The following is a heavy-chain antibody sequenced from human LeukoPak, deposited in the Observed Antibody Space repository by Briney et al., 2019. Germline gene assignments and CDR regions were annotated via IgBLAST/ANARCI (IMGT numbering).Heavy chain of an antibody. CDR2: IYYSVST. J-gene: IGHJ6*04. Sequence: KTSETLSLTCTVSGGSISSGDYYWSWIRQPPGKGLGWIGYIYYSVSTYYNPSLKSRVSTSVDTSENQFSLKLSSVTDEATAVYYCARHPGDGDYGMDVWGKGKTVTVSS. CDR3: ARHPGDGDYGMDV. D-gene: IGHD4-17*01. V-gene: IGHV4-30-4*01. CDR1: GGSISSGDYY.